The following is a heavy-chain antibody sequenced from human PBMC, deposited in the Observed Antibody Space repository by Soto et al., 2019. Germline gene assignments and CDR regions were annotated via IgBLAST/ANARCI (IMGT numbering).Heavy chain of an antibody. CDR1: GDSIDRFY. CDR2: IYSTGLT. J-gene: IGHJ4*02. Sequence: KASETLSLTCHVSGDSIDRFYWSWIRQPAGKGLEWIGHIYSTGLTNYNPSLRSRVIMSVDSPKSQFSLKLTSVTAADTAVYFCARDWELPRFDSWGPGTLVTVSS. CDR3: ARDWELPRFDS. D-gene: IGHD1-7*01. V-gene: IGHV4-4*07.